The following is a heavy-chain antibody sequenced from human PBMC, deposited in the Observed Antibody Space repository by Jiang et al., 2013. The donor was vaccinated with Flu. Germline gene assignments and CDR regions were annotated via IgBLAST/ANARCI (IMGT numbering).Heavy chain of an antibody. CDR1: GFAFSTYE. D-gene: IGHD3-10*01. Sequence: QLLESGGGLVQPGGSLTLSCAASGFAFSTYEMNWVRQAPGKGLEWVSYIGSSGSLVYYADSVKGRFTISRDNAKNSLYLQMNSLRAEDTAVYYCARDPSTHAPFNYWGQGTLVTVSS. J-gene: IGHJ4*02. V-gene: IGHV3-48*03. CDR2: IGSSGSLV. CDR3: ARDPSTHAPFNY.